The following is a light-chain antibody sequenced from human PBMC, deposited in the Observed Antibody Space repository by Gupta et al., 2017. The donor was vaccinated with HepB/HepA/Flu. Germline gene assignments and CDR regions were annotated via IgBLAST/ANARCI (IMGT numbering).Light chain of an antibody. CDR3: QQYNNCLAWT. J-gene: IGKJ1*01. Sequence: EIVMTPSPATLSVSPGERATLPCRASQSVSSNLAWYQQKPGQAPRLLIYGASTRATGIPARFSGSGAGTEFTLTISSRQSEDFAVYYCQQYNNCLAWTFGQGTKVEIK. CDR2: GAS. V-gene: IGKV3-15*01. CDR1: QSVSSN.